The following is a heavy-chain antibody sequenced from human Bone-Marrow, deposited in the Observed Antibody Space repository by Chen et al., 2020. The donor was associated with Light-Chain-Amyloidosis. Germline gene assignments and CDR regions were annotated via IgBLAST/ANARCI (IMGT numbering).Heavy chain of an antibody. Sequence: EVQLEQSGPDVKKPGESLKISCKSSGYTFPNYWIGWVRQMPGKGLEWMGVIYPDDSDARYSPSFEGQVTISADKSITTAYLQWRSLKASDTAMYYCARRRDGYNFDYWGQGTLVTVSS. J-gene: IGHJ4*02. V-gene: IGHV5-51*01. D-gene: IGHD5-12*01. CDR3: ARRRDGYNFDY. CDR1: GYTFPNYW. CDR2: IYPDDSDA.